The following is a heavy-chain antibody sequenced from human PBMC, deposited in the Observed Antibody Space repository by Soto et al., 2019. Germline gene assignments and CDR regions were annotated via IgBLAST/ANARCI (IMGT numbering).Heavy chain of an antibody. D-gene: IGHD5-12*01. CDR3: ANLWGDGYNLGQDYNGMDV. CDR1: GFSFENYG. CDR2: IWYDGSLQ. Sequence: GGSLRLSCAASGFSFENYGMHWVRQAPGRGLEWVAIIWYDGSLQYYAAAVKGRFTISRDNSKNTLYLEMNSLRAEDTAVYYCANLWGDGYNLGQDYNGMDVWGQGTTVTVSS. J-gene: IGHJ6*02. V-gene: IGHV3-33*06.